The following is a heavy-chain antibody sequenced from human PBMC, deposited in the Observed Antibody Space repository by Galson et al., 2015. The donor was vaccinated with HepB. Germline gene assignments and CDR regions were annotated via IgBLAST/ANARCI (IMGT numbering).Heavy chain of an antibody. V-gene: IGHV3-74*01. CDR3: ARGDSSGWWEAFDI. Sequence: SLRLSCAASGFTFSSYWMHWVRQAPGKGLVWVSRINSDGSSTSYADSVKGRFTISRDNAKNTLYLQMNSLRAEDTAVYYCARGDSSGWWEAFDIWGQGTMVTVSS. J-gene: IGHJ3*02. D-gene: IGHD6-19*01. CDR2: INSDGSST. CDR1: GFTFSSYW.